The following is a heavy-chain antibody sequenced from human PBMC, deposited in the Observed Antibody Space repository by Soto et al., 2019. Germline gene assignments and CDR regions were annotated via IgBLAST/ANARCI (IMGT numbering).Heavy chain of an antibody. D-gene: IGHD1-7*01. CDR3: AKEGALTGWTYGDS. CDR1: GFIFSDYG. V-gene: IGHV3-30*18. Sequence: QVQLVESGGGVVQPGRSLRLSCETSGFIFSDYGRHWVRQAPGKGPEWVGFIGYDGSEEHYGDSVKGRFTISRDNAKNTLYLQMNSLRPEDTAMYHCAKEGALTGWTYGDSWGQGTLVTVSS. J-gene: IGHJ4*02. CDR2: IGYDGSEE.